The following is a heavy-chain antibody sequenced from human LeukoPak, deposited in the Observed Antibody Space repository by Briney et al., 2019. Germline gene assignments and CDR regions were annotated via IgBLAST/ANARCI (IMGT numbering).Heavy chain of an antibody. V-gene: IGHV3-33*01. CDR3: ARTLRFFRFLDV. CDR2: IWYDGSNK. Sequence: PGGSLRLSCAASGFTFSSYGMHWVRQAPGKGLEWVAVIWYDGSNKYYADSVRGRFTISRDNSKNSLYLQMNSLRAEDTAVYYCARTLRFFRFLDVWGQGTTVTVSS. J-gene: IGHJ6*02. CDR1: GFTFSSYG. D-gene: IGHD3-3*01.